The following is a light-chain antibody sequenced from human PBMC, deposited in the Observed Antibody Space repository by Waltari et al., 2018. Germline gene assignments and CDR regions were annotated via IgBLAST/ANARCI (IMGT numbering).Light chain of an antibody. J-gene: IGLJ2*01. Sequence: QSALTQPPSASGSPGQSVTISCTGTSSDVGAYKYVSWYQQHPGKAPKLLIYEVSKRASGVPDRFSGSKSGNTASLTVSGLQAEDEADYYCASRGASKVVGGGTKLTVL. CDR1: SSDVGAYKY. V-gene: IGLV2-8*01. CDR3: ASRGASKV. CDR2: EVS.